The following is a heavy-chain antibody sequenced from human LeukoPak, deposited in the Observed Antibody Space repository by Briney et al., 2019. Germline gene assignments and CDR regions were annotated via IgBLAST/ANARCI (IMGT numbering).Heavy chain of an antibody. V-gene: IGHV3-23*01. CDR2: ISGSGGST. Sequence: GGSLRLSCATSGFTFSSYAMSWVRQAPGKGLEWVSGISGSGGSTYYADSVKGRFTISRDNSKNTLYLQMNSLRAEDTAVYYCATAGDPAYYFDYWGQGTLVTVSS. D-gene: IGHD3-10*01. CDR3: ATAGDPAYYFDY. CDR1: GFTFSSYA. J-gene: IGHJ4*02.